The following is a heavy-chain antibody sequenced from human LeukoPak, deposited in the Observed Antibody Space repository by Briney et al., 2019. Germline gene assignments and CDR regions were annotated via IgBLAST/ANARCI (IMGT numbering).Heavy chain of an antibody. CDR1: GGPISCYY. CDR2: IYYSGST. Sequence: PSETLSLTCSVSGGPISCYYWIWLRQPPGQGLEWIGYIYYSGSTNYNPSLKSRVTISVDTSKNQFALKLSSVTAADRAVYYWARAGLRWLQWGGYFDYWGQGTLVTVSS. D-gene: IGHD5-12*01. J-gene: IGHJ4*02. CDR3: ARAGLRWLQWGGYFDY. V-gene: IGHV4-59*01.